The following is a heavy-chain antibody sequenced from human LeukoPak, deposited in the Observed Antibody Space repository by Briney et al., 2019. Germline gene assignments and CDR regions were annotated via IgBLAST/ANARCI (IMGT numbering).Heavy chain of an antibody. D-gene: IGHD3-16*02. CDR3: ARGLYYDYVWGSYRYYWFDP. CDR1: GGSISSYY. Sequence: KPSETLSLTCTVSGGSISSYYWSWIRQPAGKGLEWIGPIYTSGSTNYNPSLKSRVTMSVDTSKNQFSLKLSSVTAADTAVYYCARGLYYDYVWGSYRYYWFDPWGQGTLVTVSS. J-gene: IGHJ5*02. CDR2: IYTSGST. V-gene: IGHV4-4*07.